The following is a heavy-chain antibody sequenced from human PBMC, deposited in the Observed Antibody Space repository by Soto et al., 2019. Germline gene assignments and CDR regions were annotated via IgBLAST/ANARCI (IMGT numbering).Heavy chain of an antibody. Sequence: GGSLRLSCAASGFTFSNIWMSWVRRSPEKGPEWVASISPDGGEIYYVDSVKGRFTISRDNTRNSLYLQMNSLRAEDTAVYYCAKGPRWGQGTLVTVSS. CDR1: GFTFSNIW. J-gene: IGHJ4*02. V-gene: IGHV3-7*01. CDR2: ISPDGGEI. CDR3: AKGPR.